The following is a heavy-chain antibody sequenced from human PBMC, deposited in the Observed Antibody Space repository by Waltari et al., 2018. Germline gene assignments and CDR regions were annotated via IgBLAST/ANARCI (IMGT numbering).Heavy chain of an antibody. D-gene: IGHD1-26*01. CDR2: INWDSSDT. CDR1: GFSFEDYA. Sequence: VESGGGLVQPGRSLRLSCAASGFSFEDYAVHWVRQAPGKGLEWVSGINWDSSDTAYADSVKGRFTISRDNAKNSLYLQMNSLRTEDTAFYYCAKDLYSGSDNRIFDFWGQGTLVTVSS. J-gene: IGHJ4*02. CDR3: AKDLYSGSDNRIFDF. V-gene: IGHV3-9*01.